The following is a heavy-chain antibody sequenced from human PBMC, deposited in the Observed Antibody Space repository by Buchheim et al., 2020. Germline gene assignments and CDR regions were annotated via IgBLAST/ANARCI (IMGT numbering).Heavy chain of an antibody. V-gene: IGHV4-59*01. CDR2: IYYSGST. CDR3: AREPADFWSGYMSPYGMDV. D-gene: IGHD3-3*01. Sequence: QVQLQESGPGLVKPSETLSLTCTVSGGSISSYYWSWIRQPPGKGLEWIGYIYYSGSTNYNPSLKSRVTISVDTSQNQFSLKLSSVTAADTAVYYCAREPADFWSGYMSPYGMDVWGQGTT. J-gene: IGHJ6*02. CDR1: GGSISSYY.